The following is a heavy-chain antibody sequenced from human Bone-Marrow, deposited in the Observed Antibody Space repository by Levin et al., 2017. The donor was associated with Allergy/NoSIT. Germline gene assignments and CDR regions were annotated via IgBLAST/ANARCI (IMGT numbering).Heavy chain of an antibody. CDR2: ISSSSSYI. J-gene: IGHJ4*02. CDR1: GFTFSSYS. CDR3: ARGMEGAMGY. V-gene: IGHV3-21*01. Sequence: GESLKISCAASGFTFSSYSMNWVRQAPGKGLEWVSSISSSSSYIYYADSVKGRFTISRDNAKNSLYLQMNSLRAEDTAVYYCARGMEGAMGYWGQGTLVTVSS. D-gene: IGHD1-26*01.